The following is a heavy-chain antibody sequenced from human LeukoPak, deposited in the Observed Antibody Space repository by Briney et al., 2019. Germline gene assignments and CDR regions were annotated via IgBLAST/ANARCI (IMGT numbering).Heavy chain of an antibody. CDR2: IYCSGST. J-gene: IGHJ4*02. CDR3: AGQMATINPFDY. V-gene: IGHV4-31*03. CDR1: GGSISSGGYY. D-gene: IGHD5-24*01. Sequence: SQTLSLTCTVSGGSISSGGYYWSWIRQHPGKGLEWIGYIYCSGSTYYNPSLKSRVTISVDTSKNQFSLKLSSVTAADTAVYYCAGQMATINPFDYWGQGTLVTVSS.